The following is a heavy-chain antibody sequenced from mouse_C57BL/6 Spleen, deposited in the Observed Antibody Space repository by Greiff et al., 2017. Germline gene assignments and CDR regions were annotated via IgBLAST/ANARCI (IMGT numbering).Heavy chain of an antibody. CDR1: GYTFTSYT. CDR3: ARLAGTGAMDY. J-gene: IGHJ4*01. D-gene: IGHD3-3*01. CDR2: INPSSGYT. Sequence: VQLQQSGAELARPGASVKMSCKASGYTFTSYTMHWVKQRPGQGLEWIGYINPSSGYTKYNQKFKDKATLTADKSSSTAYMQLSSLTSEDSAVYYCARLAGTGAMDYWGQGTSVTVSS. V-gene: IGHV1-4*01.